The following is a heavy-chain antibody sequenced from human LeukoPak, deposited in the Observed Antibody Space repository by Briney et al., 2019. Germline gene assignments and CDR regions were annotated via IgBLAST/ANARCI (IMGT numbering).Heavy chain of an antibody. D-gene: IGHD4-23*01. CDR2: IIPILGIA. Sequence: SVKVSCKASGGTFSSYAISWVRQAPGQGLEWMGRIIPILGIANYAQKSQGRVTITADKSTSTAYMELSSLRSEDTAVYYCARVDGNYRYGMDVWGQGTTVTVSS. J-gene: IGHJ6*02. CDR3: ARVDGNYRYGMDV. V-gene: IGHV1-69*04. CDR1: GGTFSSYA.